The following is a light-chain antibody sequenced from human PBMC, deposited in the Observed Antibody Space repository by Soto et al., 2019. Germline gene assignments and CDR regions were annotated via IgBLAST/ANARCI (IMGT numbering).Light chain of an antibody. CDR2: WAS. Sequence: IVMTQSPDSLAVSLGERATINCKSSQSVLYSSNNRNYLAWYQQKSGQPPRLLIYWASARESGVPDRFSGSGSGTDFTLTISSLQAEDVAVYYCQQYYNTPLTFGGGTKVEV. CDR3: QQYYNTPLT. V-gene: IGKV4-1*01. J-gene: IGKJ4*01. CDR1: QSVLYSSNNRNY.